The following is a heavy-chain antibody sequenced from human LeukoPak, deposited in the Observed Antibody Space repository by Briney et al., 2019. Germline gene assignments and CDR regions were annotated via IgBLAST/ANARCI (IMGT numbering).Heavy chain of an antibody. Sequence: GGSLRLSCAASGFNFNNYDFHWVRQLAGKRLEWVAGVGTVADTFYPDSVMGRFTISRDIAKTSFCLSMNRLSVGDTPVYDCERGWGGRRRSGGHLDFWGQGILVTVSS. CDR3: ERGWGGRRRSGGHLDF. CDR1: GFNFNNYD. V-gene: IGHV3-13*01. D-gene: IGHD3-16*01. J-gene: IGHJ4*02. CDR2: VGTVADT.